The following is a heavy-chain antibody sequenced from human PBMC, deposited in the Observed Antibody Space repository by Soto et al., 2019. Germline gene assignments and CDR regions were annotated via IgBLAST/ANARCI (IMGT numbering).Heavy chain of an antibody. CDR2: ISYDGSNK. J-gene: IGHJ4*02. CDR3: AKDSRYCSGGSCYPRGCCDY. CDR1: GFTFSSYA. D-gene: IGHD2-15*01. V-gene: IGHV3-30*18. Sequence: QVQLVESGGGVVQPGRSLRLSCAASGFTFSSYAMHWVRQAPGKGLEWVAVISYDGSNKYYADSVKGRFTISRDNSKNTLYLQMNSLRAEDTAVYYCAKDSRYCSGGSCYPRGCCDYWGQGTLVTVSS.